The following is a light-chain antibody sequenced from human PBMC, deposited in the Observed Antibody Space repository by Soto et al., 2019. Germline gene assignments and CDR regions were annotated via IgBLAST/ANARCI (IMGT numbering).Light chain of an antibody. J-gene: IGLJ2*01. CDR2: TNN. V-gene: IGLV1-44*01. CDR3: AAWDDSLSGVV. CDR1: SSNIGSNT. Sequence: QPVLTQPPSASGTPGQRVTISCSGSSSNIGSNTVNWYQQLPGAAPKLLIYTNNLRPSGVPDRFSGSKSGTSASLAISGLQSEDEADYYCAAWDDSLSGVVFGGGTQLTVL.